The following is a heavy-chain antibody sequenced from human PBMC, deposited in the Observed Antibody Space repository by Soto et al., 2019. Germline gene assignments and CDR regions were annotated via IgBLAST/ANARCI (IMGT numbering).Heavy chain of an antibody. CDR3: ARSKKFYDILTGYYDVHWFDP. D-gene: IGHD3-9*01. V-gene: IGHV4-34*01. J-gene: IGHJ5*02. CDR2: INHSGST. CDR1: GGSFSGYY. Sequence: PSETLSLTCAVYGGSFSGYYCSWIRQPPGKGLEWIGEINHSGSTNYNPSLKSRVTISVDTSKNQFSLKLSSVTAADTAVYYCARSKKFYDILTGYYDVHWFDPWGQGTLVTVSS.